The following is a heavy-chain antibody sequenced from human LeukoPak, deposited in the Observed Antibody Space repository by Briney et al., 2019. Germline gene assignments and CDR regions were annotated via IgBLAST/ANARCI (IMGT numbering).Heavy chain of an antibody. J-gene: IGHJ6*02. CDR1: GFSVSSTY. D-gene: IGHD5-12*01. V-gene: IGHV3-66*01. CDR3: ARDIATIKDYYYYGMDV. Sequence: GGSLRLSCATSGFSVSSTYMSWVRQAPGKGLEWVSVIYSGGTTYYADSVKGRFTISRDNSKNTLYLQMNSLRAEDTAVYYCARDIATIKDYYYYGMDVWGQGTTVTVSS. CDR2: IYSGGTT.